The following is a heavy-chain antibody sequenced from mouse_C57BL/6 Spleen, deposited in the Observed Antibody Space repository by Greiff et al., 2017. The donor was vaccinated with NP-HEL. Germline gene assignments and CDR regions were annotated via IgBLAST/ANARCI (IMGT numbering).Heavy chain of an antibody. CDR3: ASTRNGNSLCDY. CDR1: GYTFTSYW. CDR2: IDPSDSYT. J-gene: IGHJ2*01. Sequence: QVQLQQPGAELVMPGASVKLSCKASGYTFTSYWMHWVKQRPGQGLEWIGEIDPSDSYTNYNQQFKGKSTWTVDKSSSTAYMQRSSLTAEDSAVYYCASTRNGNSLCDYGGQGTTLTVSS. D-gene: IGHD2-1*01. V-gene: IGHV1-69*01.